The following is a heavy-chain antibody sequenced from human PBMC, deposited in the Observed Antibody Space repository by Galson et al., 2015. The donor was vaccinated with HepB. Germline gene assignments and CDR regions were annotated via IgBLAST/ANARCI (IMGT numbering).Heavy chain of an antibody. CDR1: GFTFSTYA. CDR2: ISYDVTKK. J-gene: IGHJ3*02. CDR3: ARSLDGYNSRAFDI. Sequence: SLRLSCAASGFTFSTYAFHWVRQAPGKGLEWVAVISYDVTKKYYADPVKGRFTISRDNSKNTLYLQMNSLRADDTAMYYCARSLDGYNSRAFDIWGQGTMVTVSS. D-gene: IGHD5-24*01. V-gene: IGHV3-30*04.